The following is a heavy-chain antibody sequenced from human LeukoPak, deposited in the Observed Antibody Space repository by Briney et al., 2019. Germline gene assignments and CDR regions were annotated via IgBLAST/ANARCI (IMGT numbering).Heavy chain of an antibody. J-gene: IGHJ3*02. V-gene: IGHV4-39*02. CDR2: IYYTGSA. CDR3: VRLLGGYFAGNTFDI. CDR1: GGSVGSRPHF. Sequence: SETLSLTCTVSGGSVGSRPHFWAWIRQTPGKGLEWIGTIYYTGSANYNPSLKSRVTMTVDTSKDHFSLNLSSVTATDTAVYFCVRLLGGYFAGNTFDIWGQGTVVSVSS. D-gene: IGHD3-9*01.